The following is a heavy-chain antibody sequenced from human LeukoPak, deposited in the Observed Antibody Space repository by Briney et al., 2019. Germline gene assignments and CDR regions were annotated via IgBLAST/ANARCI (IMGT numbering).Heavy chain of an antibody. CDR1: GGSISSSSYY. CDR2: IYYSGRT. V-gene: IGHV4-39*07. CDR3: AGERGEEYSSGWYKTNFFYN. D-gene: IGHD6-19*01. Sequence: SETLSLTCTVSGGSISSSSYYWGWIRQPPGKGLEWIGSIYYSGRTYYNPSLKSRVTISVDMSKNQISLQLTSVTGADTAVYYCAGERGEEYSSGWYKTNFFYNWGQGIRVTVSS. J-gene: IGHJ4*02.